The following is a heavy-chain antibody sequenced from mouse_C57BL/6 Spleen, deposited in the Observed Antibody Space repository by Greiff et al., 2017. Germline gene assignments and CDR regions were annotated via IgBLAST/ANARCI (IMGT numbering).Heavy chain of an antibody. CDR1: GFNIKDYY. V-gene: IGHV14-2*01. D-gene: IGHD4-1*01. Sequence: EVKLVESGAELVKPGASVKLSCTASGFNIKDYYMHWVKQRTEQGLEWIGRIDPEDGATKYAPKFQGKATITTDTSSNTAYLQLSSLTSEDAAVYYCAANWEFAYWGQGTLVTVSA. J-gene: IGHJ3*01. CDR3: AANWEFAY. CDR2: IDPEDGAT.